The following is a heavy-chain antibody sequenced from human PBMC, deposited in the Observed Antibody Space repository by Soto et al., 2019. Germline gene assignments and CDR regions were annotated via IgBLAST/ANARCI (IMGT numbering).Heavy chain of an antibody. CDR3: ARVPRSRSGCSSYYYDC. Sequence: EGSLRLSCAASGFTFSTYAMSWVRQAPGKGLEWVSAISGNGVNTYYADSVKGRFTISRDNSKNTLYLQMSSLRAEDTATYYCARVPRSRSGCSSYYYDCWGQGTLVTVSS. V-gene: IGHV3-23*01. J-gene: IGHJ4*02. D-gene: IGHD6-19*01. CDR2: ISGNGVNT. CDR1: GFTFSTYA.